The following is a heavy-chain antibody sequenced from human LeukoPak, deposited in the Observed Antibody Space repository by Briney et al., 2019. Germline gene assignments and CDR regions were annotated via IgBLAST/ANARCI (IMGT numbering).Heavy chain of an antibody. J-gene: IGHJ4*02. CDR3: ARDAPEHGSSWPDY. D-gene: IGHD6-13*01. Sequence: ASVKVSCKASGYTFTSYGISWVRQAPGQGLEWMGWISAYNGNTNYAQKLQGRVTMTRDTSTSTVYMELSSLRSEDTAVYYCARDAPEHGSSWPDYWGQGTLVTVSS. CDR1: GYTFTSYG. CDR2: ISAYNGNT. V-gene: IGHV1-18*01.